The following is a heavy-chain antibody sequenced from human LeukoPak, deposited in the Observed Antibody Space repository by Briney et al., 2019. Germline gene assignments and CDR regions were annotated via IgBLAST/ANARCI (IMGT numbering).Heavy chain of an antibody. CDR3: ARDRAANQDWVEFDP. CDR1: GFRVSDYY. Sequence: GGSLRLSCAVSGFRVSDYYMSWARQAPGKGLEWVGLIRDSGEAFYADFARGRFAISRDESENTLYLQMNSLRVEDTAVYFCARDRAANQDWVEFDPWGQGTPVIVSS. D-gene: IGHD3/OR15-3a*01. V-gene: IGHV3-66*03. CDR2: IRDSGEA. J-gene: IGHJ5*02.